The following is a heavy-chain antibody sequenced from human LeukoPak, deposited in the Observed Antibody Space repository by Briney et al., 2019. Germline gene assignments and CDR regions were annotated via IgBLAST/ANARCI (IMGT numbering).Heavy chain of an antibody. D-gene: IGHD3-22*01. CDR1: GGSLSGYY. CDR3: ARGLEEYYDSSGYYVYFDY. Sequence: KASETLSLTCAVYGGSLSGYYWSWIRQPPGKGLEWIGDINHSGSTNYNPSLKSRVTISIDTSKNHFSLKLRSVTAADTAVYYCARGLEEYYDSSGYYVYFDYWGQGTLVTVSS. J-gene: IGHJ4*02. CDR2: INHSGST. V-gene: IGHV4-34*01.